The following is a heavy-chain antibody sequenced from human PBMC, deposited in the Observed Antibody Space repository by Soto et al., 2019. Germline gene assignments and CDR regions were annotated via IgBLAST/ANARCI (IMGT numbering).Heavy chain of an antibody. D-gene: IGHD4-4*01. V-gene: IGHV4-30-4*01. J-gene: IGHJ6*02. CDR2: IYYSGST. Sequence: PSETLSLTCTVSGGSISSGDYYWSWIRQPPGKGLEWIGYIYYSGSTYFNPSLKSRVTISVDTSKNQFSLKLSSVTAADTAVYYCARLAYSNYEPAYYYYGMDVWGQGTTVTV. CDR3: ARLAYSNYEPAYYYYGMDV. CDR1: GGSISSGDYY.